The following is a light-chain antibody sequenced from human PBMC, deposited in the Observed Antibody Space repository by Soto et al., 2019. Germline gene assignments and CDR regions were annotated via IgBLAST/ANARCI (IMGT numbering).Light chain of an antibody. J-gene: IGKJ1*01. CDR2: GAS. Sequence: EIVLTQSPGTLSLSPGERATLSCRASQSISSNYLAWYQQEPGQAPRLLIYGASSRATGIPDRFSGSGSGTDFTLTISRLGPEDFAVYYCQQYGSSPWTFGQGTKVEIK. CDR3: QQYGSSPWT. V-gene: IGKV3-20*01. CDR1: QSISSNY.